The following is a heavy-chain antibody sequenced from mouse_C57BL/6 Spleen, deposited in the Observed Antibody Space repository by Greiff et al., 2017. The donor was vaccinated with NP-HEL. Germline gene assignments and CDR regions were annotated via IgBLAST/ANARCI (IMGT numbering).Heavy chain of an antibody. V-gene: IGHV1-39*01. CDR2: INPNYGTT. CDR1: GYSFTDYH. J-gene: IGHJ2*01. CDR3: ARCHYYGSSFFDY. D-gene: IGHD1-1*01. Sequence: VHVKQSGPELVKPGASVKLSCTASGYSFTDYHMNWVQQSNGKSLEWIGVINPNYGTTSYNQKFKGKATLTVDQSSSTAYMQLNSLTSEDSAVYYCARCHYYGSSFFDYWGQGTTLTVSS.